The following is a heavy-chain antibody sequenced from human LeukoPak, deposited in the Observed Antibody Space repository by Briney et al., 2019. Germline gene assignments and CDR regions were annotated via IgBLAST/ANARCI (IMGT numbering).Heavy chain of an antibody. J-gene: IGHJ4*02. CDR1: GFSLRTSGVC. V-gene: IGHV2-70*11. CDR2: IDWDDDK. D-gene: IGHD3-22*01. Sequence: SGPTLVNPTQTLTLTCSFSGFSLRTSGVCASWIRQPPGKALEWLARIDWDDDKYYRTSLKTRLTISKDTSKNQVVLRMTNMDPVDTATYYCARSYDHDTTGYYHDYWGQGTLVTVSS. CDR3: ARSYDHDTTGYYHDY.